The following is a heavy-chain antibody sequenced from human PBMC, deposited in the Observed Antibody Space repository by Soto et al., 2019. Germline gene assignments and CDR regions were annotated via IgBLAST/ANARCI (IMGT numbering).Heavy chain of an antibody. Sequence: SGPTLVNPTQTLTLTCTFSGFSLSTSGVGVGWIRQPPGKALEWLALIYWNDDKGYSPSLKSRLTITKDTSKNQVVLTMTNMDPVDTATYYCAHSIVATIGWAFDYWGQGTLVTVSS. D-gene: IGHD5-12*01. CDR2: IYWNDDK. J-gene: IGHJ4*02. V-gene: IGHV2-5*01. CDR1: GFSLSTSGVG. CDR3: AHSIVATIGWAFDY.